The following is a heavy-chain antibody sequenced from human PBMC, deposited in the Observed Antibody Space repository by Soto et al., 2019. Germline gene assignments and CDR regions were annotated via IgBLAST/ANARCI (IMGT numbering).Heavy chain of an antibody. CDR2: IRAYTGNT. CDR1: GYTFTSYG. V-gene: IGHV1-18*01. J-gene: IGHJ4*02. CDR3: ARGRGAMVRGVIPCDY. Sequence: QVQLVQSGAEVKKPGASVKVSCKASGYTFTSYGISWVRQAPGQGLEWMGWIRAYTGNTNYAQKRQGRVTMTTATSTTTADMELRSLRSDDTAVYYCARGRGAMVRGVIPCDYWGQGTLVAVSS. D-gene: IGHD3-10*01.